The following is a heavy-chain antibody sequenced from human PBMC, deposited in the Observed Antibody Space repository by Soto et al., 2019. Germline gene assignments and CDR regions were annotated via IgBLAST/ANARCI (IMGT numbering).Heavy chain of an antibody. CDR3: ARDIPGWGSSSVDY. Sequence: QVQLVESGGGVVQPGRSLRLSCAASGFIFSSYGMHWVRQAPGKGLEWVAVIWYDGGNKYYADSVKGRFTISRDNSKNKLYLQMNSLRAEDTAVYYCARDIPGWGSSSVDYWGQGTLVTVSS. V-gene: IGHV3-33*01. D-gene: IGHD6-6*01. CDR2: IWYDGGNK. J-gene: IGHJ4*02. CDR1: GFIFSSYG.